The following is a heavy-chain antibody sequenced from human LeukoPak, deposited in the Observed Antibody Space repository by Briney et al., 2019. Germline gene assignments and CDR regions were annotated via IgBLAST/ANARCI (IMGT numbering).Heavy chain of an antibody. J-gene: IGHJ3*02. CDR1: GGSISSYY. V-gene: IGHV4-59*12. Sequence: SETLSLTCTVSGGSISSYYWSWIRQSPGKGLEWIGYIYYSGSTYYNPSLKSRVTISVDTSKNQFSLKLSSVTAADTAVYYCAREGMAAAGTVEAFDIWGQGTMVTVSS. CDR2: IYYSGST. D-gene: IGHD6-13*01. CDR3: AREGMAAAGTVEAFDI.